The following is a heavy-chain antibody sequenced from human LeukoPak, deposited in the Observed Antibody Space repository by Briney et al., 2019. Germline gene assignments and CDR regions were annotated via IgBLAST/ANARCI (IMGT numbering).Heavy chain of an antibody. V-gene: IGHV3-21*01. J-gene: IGHJ4*02. CDR1: RLTFSTYC. D-gene: IGHD3-10*01. CDR3: ARGERDYYGSGSYLYTFDY. CDR2: ISSSSSYI. Sequence: PGGSLRLSCAASRLTFSTYCMHWVRQAPGKGLEWVSSISSSSSYIYYADSVKGRFTISRDNAKNSLYLQMNSLRAEDTAVYYCARGERDYYGSGSYLYTFDYWGQGTLVTVSS.